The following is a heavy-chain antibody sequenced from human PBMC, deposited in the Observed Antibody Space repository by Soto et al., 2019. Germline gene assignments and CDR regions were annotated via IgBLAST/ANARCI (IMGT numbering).Heavy chain of an antibody. J-gene: IGHJ4*02. Sequence: QVQLVQSGAEVKKPGASVKVSCKASGYTFTSYGISWVRQAPGQGLEWMGWISAYNGNTNYAQKLQGRVTMTTDTSTSTADMERRSLRSDDTAVYYCARDRGFVVRAPPVDYWGQGTLVTVSS. CDR1: GYTFTSYG. CDR2: ISAYNGNT. CDR3: ARDRGFVVRAPPVDY. V-gene: IGHV1-18*01. D-gene: IGHD3-10*01.